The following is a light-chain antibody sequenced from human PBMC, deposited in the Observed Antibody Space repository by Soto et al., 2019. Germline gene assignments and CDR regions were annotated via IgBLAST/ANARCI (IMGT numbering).Light chain of an antibody. CDR3: QQYNNWPLT. CDR2: DVS. V-gene: IGKV3D-15*01. CDR1: QSVSSN. Sequence: EIVLTPSPATLSLSPVERATLSCRASQSVSSNLAWYQQKPGQAPRLLIYDVSTRATGIPTRFSGSGSGTEFTLTISSLQSEDFAAYYCQQYNNWPLTFGGGTKVDIK. J-gene: IGKJ4*01.